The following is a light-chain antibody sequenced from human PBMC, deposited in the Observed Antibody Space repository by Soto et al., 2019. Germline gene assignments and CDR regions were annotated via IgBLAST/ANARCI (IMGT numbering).Light chain of an antibody. J-gene: IGKJ4*01. CDR2: GAS. V-gene: IGKV1-39*01. Sequence: DIPMTQSPSSLSASVGDRVTITCRASQNINNYLNWYQQKPGKAPKLLIFGASSLQRGVPSRFSGSGSGTDFTLTISSLQPEDFATYYCQQSYSTPLTLGGGTKVEIK. CDR1: QNINNY. CDR3: QQSYSTPLT.